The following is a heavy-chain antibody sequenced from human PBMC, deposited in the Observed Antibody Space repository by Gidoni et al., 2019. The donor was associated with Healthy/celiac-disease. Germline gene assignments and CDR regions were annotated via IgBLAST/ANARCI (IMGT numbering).Heavy chain of an antibody. J-gene: IGHJ4*02. CDR3: ARDKELYYGDYGYGFDY. CDR2: ISSGGST. CDR1: GFTVSSNY. V-gene: IGHV3-66*01. Sequence: EVQLVESGGGLVQPGGSLRLSCAASGFTVSSNYMSWVRQAPGKGLEWVSVISSGGSTYYADSVKGRFTISRDNSKNTLYLQMNSLRAEDTAVYYCARDKELYYGDYGYGFDYWGQGTLVTVSS. D-gene: IGHD4-17*01.